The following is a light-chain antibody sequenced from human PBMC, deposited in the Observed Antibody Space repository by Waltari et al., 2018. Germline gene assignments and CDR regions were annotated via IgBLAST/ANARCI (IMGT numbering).Light chain of an antibody. V-gene: IGKV1-5*03. Sequence: IKMTQSPSTLSASVGDRITITCRASQSINTWLAWYQQKPGKAPKLLISKASSLESEVPPRFSGSGFGTEFTLTISSLQPDDSATFYCQRYSTYPPTFGGGTKVEIK. J-gene: IGKJ4*01. CDR3: QRYSTYPPT. CDR2: KAS. CDR1: QSINTW.